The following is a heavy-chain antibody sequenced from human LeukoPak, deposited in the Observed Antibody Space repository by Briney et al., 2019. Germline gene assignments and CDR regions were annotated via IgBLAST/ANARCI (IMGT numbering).Heavy chain of an antibody. V-gene: IGHV4-59*11. CDR2: IYYSGST. CDR3: ARGTMSRSWYFDY. J-gene: IGHJ4*02. CDR1: GGSISSHY. D-gene: IGHD6-13*01. Sequence: PSETLSLTCTVSGGSISSHYWSWIRQPPGKGLEWIGYIYYSGSTNYNPSLKSRVTISVDTSKNQFSLKLSSVTAADTAVYYCARGTMSRSWYFDYWGQGTLVTVSS.